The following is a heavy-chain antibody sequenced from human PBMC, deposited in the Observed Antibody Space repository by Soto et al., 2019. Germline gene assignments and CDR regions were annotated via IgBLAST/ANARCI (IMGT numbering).Heavy chain of an antibody. D-gene: IGHD6-13*01. Sequence: EAQLLESGGSLVQPGGSLRLSCAASGFSFSGYAMNWVRQAPGKGLEWVSIISGAGDRTYYADSVQGRFTISRDNSKNTLYLQMNSLRAEDTAVYHCAKATRGPLSSRSSDANHFDSWGLGTLVAVSS. V-gene: IGHV3-23*01. CDR2: ISGAGDRT. J-gene: IGHJ4*02. CDR1: GFSFSGYA. CDR3: AKATRGPLSSRSSDANHFDS.